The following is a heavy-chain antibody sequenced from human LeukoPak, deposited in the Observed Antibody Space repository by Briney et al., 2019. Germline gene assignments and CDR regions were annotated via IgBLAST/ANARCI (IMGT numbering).Heavy chain of an antibody. Sequence: WASVKVSCKASGYTFTGYYMHWVRQAPGQGLEWMGWINPNSGGTNYAQKFQGRVTMTRDTSISTAYMELSRLRSDDTAVYYCACDYYDSSGYSNPRGDYWGQGTLVTVSS. CDR1: GYTFTGYY. CDR3: ACDYYDSSGYSNPRGDY. D-gene: IGHD3-22*01. J-gene: IGHJ4*02. V-gene: IGHV1-2*02. CDR2: INPNSGGT.